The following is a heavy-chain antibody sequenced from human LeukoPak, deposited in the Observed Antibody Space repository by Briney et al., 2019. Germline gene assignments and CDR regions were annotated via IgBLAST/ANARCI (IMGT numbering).Heavy chain of an antibody. Sequence: PGGSLRLSCAASGFTFDDYAMHWVRQAPGKGLEWVSGISWNSGSIGYADSVKGRFTISRDNAKNSLYLQMNSLRAEDTALYCCAKGSGYSYGTIVDYWGQGTLVTVSS. CDR1: GFTFDDYA. CDR3: AKGSGYSYGTIVDY. D-gene: IGHD5-18*01. J-gene: IGHJ4*02. V-gene: IGHV3-9*01. CDR2: ISWNSGSI.